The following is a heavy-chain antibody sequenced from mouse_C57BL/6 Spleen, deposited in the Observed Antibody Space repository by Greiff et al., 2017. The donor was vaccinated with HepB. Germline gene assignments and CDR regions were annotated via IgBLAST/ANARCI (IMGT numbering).Heavy chain of an antibody. CDR2: MDPSDSYT. CDR3: ATERGSRTLMDY. Sequence: QVQLQQPGAELVKPGASVKLSCKASGYTFTSYWMQWVKQRPGQGLEWIGEMDPSDSYTNYNQKFKGKATLTVDTSSSTAYMQLSSLTSEDSAVYYCATERGSRTLMDYWGQGTSVTVSS. CDR1: GYTFTSYW. J-gene: IGHJ4*01. V-gene: IGHV1-50*01.